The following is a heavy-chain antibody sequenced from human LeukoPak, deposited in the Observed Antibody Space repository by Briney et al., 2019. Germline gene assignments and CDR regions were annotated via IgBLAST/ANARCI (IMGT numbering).Heavy chain of an antibody. CDR3: AKEGYSRGYYSYYYMDV. V-gene: IGHV3-11*04. D-gene: IGHD6-13*01. CDR2: IDTSDGTT. CDR1: GFTFRDYY. J-gene: IGHJ6*03. Sequence: PGGSLRLSCAASGFTFRDYYMSWIRQAPGKGLEWVSYIDTSDGTTYYADSVKGRFTISRDNSKNTLYVQMNSLRAEDTAVYYCAKEGYSRGYYSYYYMDVWGKGTTVTVSS.